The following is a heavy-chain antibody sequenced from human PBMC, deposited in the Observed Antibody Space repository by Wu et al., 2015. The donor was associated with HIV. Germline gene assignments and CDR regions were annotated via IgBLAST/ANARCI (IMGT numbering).Heavy chain of an antibody. J-gene: IGHJ4*02. CDR3: VRDGGPVEFDH. CDR1: GYIFNEYY. CDR2: INPKSGET. D-gene: IGHD6-19*01. V-gene: IGHV1-2*02. Sequence: QAQLVQSGAEVKKPGASVKVSCKASGYIFNEYYTHWVRQAPGHGPEWMGFINPKSGETKYGDKFQDRVTLSRDTSMRTTYMELTRLTFDDSAIYYCVRDGGPVEFDHWGQGTPVIVSS.